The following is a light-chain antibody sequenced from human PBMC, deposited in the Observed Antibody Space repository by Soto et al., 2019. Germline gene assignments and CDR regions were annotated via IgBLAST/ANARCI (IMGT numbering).Light chain of an antibody. V-gene: IGKV3-20*01. CDR2: GAS. CDR3: QQYGTSPAT. Sequence: VMTQSPATLSLSPGERATLSCRASQSVSSKLVWYQQKPGQAPRFLIYGASTRATGITDRFSGSVSGTDFTLIISGLEPEDFAVYYCQQYGTSPATFGQGTKVDIK. CDR1: QSVSSK. J-gene: IGKJ1*01.